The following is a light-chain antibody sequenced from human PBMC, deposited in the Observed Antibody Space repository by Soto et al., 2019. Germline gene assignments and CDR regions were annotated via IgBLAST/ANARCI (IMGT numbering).Light chain of an antibody. CDR2: GAS. J-gene: IGKJ1*01. Sequence: EILLTQSPGTLSLSTGERATLSCRASQSVSNNLAWYQQKPGQAPRLLIHGASTRATGIPARFSGSGSGTEFTLTISSLQSEDFAVYYCQQYNNWPRTFGHGTKVDIK. CDR3: QQYNNWPRT. CDR1: QSVSNN. V-gene: IGKV3-15*01.